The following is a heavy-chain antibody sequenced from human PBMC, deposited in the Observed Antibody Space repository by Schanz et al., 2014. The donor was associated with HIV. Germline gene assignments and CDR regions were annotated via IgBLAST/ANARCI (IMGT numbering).Heavy chain of an antibody. Sequence: QVQLVQSGAEVKKPGASVKVSCKASGYTFSATDINWVRQATGQGLEWMGWMNPKSGNTGFAQKFQGRVTLTRNTSISAAYMELSSLTSEDTGVYYCARGARDCSNGVCGGYYFDHWGQGSLVTVSS. V-gene: IGHV1-8*01. CDR3: ARGARDCSNGVCGGYYFDH. CDR1: GYTFSATD. CDR2: MNPKSGNT. D-gene: IGHD2-8*01. J-gene: IGHJ4*02.